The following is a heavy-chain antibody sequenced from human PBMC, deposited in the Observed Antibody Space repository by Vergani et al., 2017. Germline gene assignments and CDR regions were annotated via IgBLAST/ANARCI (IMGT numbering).Heavy chain of an antibody. CDR3: ARHTTYTDS. CDR1: EYSFGNYW. D-gene: IGHD1-1*01. J-gene: IGHJ4*02. V-gene: IGHV5-51*01. CDR2: IYPADSDT. Sequence: EVELVQSGPEMRKPGESLKISCKGSEYSFGNYWIGWVRQMPGKGLEGMGIIYPADSDTSYSPSFQGQVTISADNSISTAFLQRDSLKASDTALYYCARHTTYTDSWGQGTLVTVSS.